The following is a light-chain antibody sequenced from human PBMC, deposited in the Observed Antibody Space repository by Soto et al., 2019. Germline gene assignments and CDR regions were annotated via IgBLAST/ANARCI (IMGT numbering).Light chain of an antibody. V-gene: IGKV1-33*01. Sequence: DIQMTQSPSSLSASVGDRVTITCQASQDISNYLNWYQQKPGKAPKLLIYDASNLETGVPSRFSGSGSGTDFTFTISSLQPEDIPTYYCQHYNSYSEAFGQGTKVELK. J-gene: IGKJ1*01. CDR1: QDISNY. CDR2: DAS. CDR3: QHYNSYSEA.